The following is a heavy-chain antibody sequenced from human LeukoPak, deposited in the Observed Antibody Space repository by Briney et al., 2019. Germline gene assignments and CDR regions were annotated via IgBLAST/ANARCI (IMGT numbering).Heavy chain of an antibody. D-gene: IGHD2/OR15-2a*01. V-gene: IGHV3-7*03. CDR3: ARRGSTDY. CDR2: IKEDGSEK. Sequence: GGSLRHSCAASGFSFSGYWMTWVRQAPGKGLEWVANIKEDGSEKYYADFVKGRFTISRDNAKNSLDLQMNSLRAEDTAVYYCARRGSTDYWGQGTLVTVSS. J-gene: IGHJ4*02. CDR1: GFSFSGYW.